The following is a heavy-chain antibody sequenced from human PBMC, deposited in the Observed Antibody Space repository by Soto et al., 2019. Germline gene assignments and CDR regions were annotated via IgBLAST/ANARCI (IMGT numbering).Heavy chain of an antibody. D-gene: IGHD6-19*01. V-gene: IGHV1-46*01. CDR1: VYTFTSYY. CDR2: INPSGGST. CDR3: ARPKRELRWLVREVEYYFDY. Sequence: ASVKVSCRASVYTFTSYYIHWVRQAPGQGLEWMGIINPSGGSTSYAQKFQGRVTMTRDTSTSTVYMELSSLRSEDTAVYYCARPKRELRWLVREVEYYFDYWAQGTLVTVS. J-gene: IGHJ4*02.